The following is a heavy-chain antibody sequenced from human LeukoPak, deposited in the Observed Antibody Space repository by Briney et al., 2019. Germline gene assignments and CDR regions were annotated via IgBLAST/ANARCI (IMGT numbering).Heavy chain of an antibody. V-gene: IGHV4-30-4*01. Sequence: SETLSLTCAVYGGSFSGYYWSWIRQPPGKGLEWIGYIYYSGSTYYNPSLKSRVTISVDTSKNQFSLKLSSVTAADTAVYYCASSVLRFLEWPQTDAFDIWGQGTMVTVSS. CDR3: ASSVLRFLEWPQTDAFDI. CDR2: IYYSGST. CDR1: GGSFSGYY. J-gene: IGHJ3*02. D-gene: IGHD3-3*01.